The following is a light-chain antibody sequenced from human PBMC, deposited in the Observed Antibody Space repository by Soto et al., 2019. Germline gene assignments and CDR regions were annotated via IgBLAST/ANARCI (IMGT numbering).Light chain of an antibody. CDR1: NIGSKS. CDR2: YDS. V-gene: IGLV3-21*01. CDR3: QVWDISSGHVV. Sequence: SYELTQPPSASVAPGKTASVAGGGSNIGSKSVHWYQQKSGQAPVLVMYYDSDRPSGIPERFSGSNSGNTATLTISRVEAGDVADYYCQVWDISSGHVVFGGGTKLTVL. J-gene: IGLJ3*02.